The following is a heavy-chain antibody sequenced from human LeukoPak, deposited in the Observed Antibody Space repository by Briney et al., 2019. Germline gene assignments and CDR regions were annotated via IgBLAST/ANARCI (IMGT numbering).Heavy chain of an antibody. CDR3: AKDVSRSGYNSVFDY. J-gene: IGHJ4*02. V-gene: IGHV3-30*18. D-gene: IGHD5-12*01. CDR1: GFTFSSYG. Sequence: GGSLRLSCAASGFTFSSYGMHWVRQAPGKGLEWVAVISYDGSNKYYADSVKGRFTISRDNSKNTLYLQMNSLRAEDTAVYYCAKDVSRSGYNSVFDYWGQGTLVTVSS. CDR2: ISYDGSNK.